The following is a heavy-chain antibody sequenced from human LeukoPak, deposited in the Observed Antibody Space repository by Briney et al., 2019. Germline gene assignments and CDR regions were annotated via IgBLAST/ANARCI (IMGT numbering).Heavy chain of an antibody. D-gene: IGHD6-13*01. J-gene: IGHJ6*02. Sequence: GGSLRLSCAASGFTVRSYFMTWVRQAPGKGLEWVSIIYKTGATYYADSVKGRFTISRDNSKNTLYLQMNSLRAEDTAVYYCARDYSSSWYASYYYGMDVWGQGTTVTVSS. V-gene: IGHV3-66*03. CDR1: GFTVRSYF. CDR3: ARDYSSSWYASYYYGMDV. CDR2: IYKTGAT.